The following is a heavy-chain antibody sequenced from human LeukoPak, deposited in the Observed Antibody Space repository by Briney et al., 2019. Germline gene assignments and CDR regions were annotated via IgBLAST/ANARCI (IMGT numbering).Heavy chain of an antibody. Sequence: GGSLRLSCAASGFTFNNFVMHWVRQAPGKGLEWVAVIWYDGANKYYADSVKGRFTISRDNSKNTLYLQMNSLRAEDTAVYYCARGQRAAAGFDSWGQGTLVTVSS. D-gene: IGHD6-13*01. J-gene: IGHJ4*02. CDR1: GFTFNNFV. CDR2: IWYDGANK. CDR3: ARGQRAAAGFDS. V-gene: IGHV3-33*01.